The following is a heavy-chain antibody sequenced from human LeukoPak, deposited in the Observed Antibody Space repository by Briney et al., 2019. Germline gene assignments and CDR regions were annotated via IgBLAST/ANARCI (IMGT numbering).Heavy chain of an antibody. V-gene: IGHV4-59*08. Sequence: GSLRLSCAASGFTVSSNYMSWIRQPPGKGLEWIGYIYYSGSTYYNPSLKSRVTISVDTSKYQFSLKVSSVTAADTAVYYCATHRAGAGKYFDYWGQGTLVTASS. D-gene: IGHD3-10*01. CDR1: GFTVSSNY. J-gene: IGHJ4*02. CDR3: ATHRAGAGKYFDY. CDR2: IYYSGST.